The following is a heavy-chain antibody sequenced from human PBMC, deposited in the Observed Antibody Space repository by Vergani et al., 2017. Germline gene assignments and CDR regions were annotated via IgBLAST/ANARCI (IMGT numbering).Heavy chain of an antibody. Sequence: EGQLVESGGDLVQRGGSLRLSCAASGFISSSYWMSWVRQAPGKGLEWVANVNQDGSEKYYVDSVRGRFTISRDNAKNSIYLQMNSLRAEDTAVYFCVRVPLIRRGSGNYGIKNDQGMDVCGQGTTVIVSS. J-gene: IGHJ6*02. D-gene: IGHD3-10*01. CDR2: VNQDGSEK. CDR1: GFISSSYW. CDR3: VRVPLIRRGSGNYGIKNDQGMDV. V-gene: IGHV3-7*01.